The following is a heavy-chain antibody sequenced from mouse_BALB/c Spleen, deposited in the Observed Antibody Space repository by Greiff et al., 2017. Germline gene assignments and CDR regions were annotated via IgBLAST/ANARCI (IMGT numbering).Heavy chain of an antibody. Sequence: QVQLKESGAELARPGASVKLSCKASGYTFTSYWMQWVKQRPGQGLEWIGAIYPGDGDTRYTQKFKGKATLTADKSSSTAYMQLSSLASEDSAVYYCARSDYRYDEGDYFDYWGQGTTLTVSS. J-gene: IGHJ2*01. CDR3: ARSDYRYDEGDYFDY. V-gene: IGHV1-87*01. D-gene: IGHD2-14*01. CDR1: GYTFTSYW. CDR2: IYPGDGDT.